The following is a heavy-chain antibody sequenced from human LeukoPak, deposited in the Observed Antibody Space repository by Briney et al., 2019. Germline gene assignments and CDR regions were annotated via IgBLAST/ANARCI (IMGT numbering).Heavy chain of an antibody. CDR2: IYSGGST. J-gene: IGHJ6*03. CDR1: GFTVSSSY. V-gene: IGHV3-53*01. D-gene: IGHD3-10*01. Sequence: GGSLRLSCAASGFTVSSSYMSWVRQAPGKGLEWVSVIYSGGSTYYADSVKGRFTISRDNSKNTLYLQINSLRAEDTAVYYCASGSGSYRTPYYYMDVWGTGTTVTVSS. CDR3: ASGSGSYRTPYYYMDV.